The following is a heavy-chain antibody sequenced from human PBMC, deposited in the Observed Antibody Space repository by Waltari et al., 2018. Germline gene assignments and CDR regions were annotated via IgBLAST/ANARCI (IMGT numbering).Heavy chain of an antibody. J-gene: IGHJ5*01. CDR2: VSYVASP. V-gene: IGHV4-30-4*08. CDR1: GVSVNSDTHF. D-gene: IGHD6-19*01. Sequence: QVQLQESGPGLVKPSETLSLTCSVSGVSVNSDTHFWNWVRQAPGKGLEWIGYVSYVASPYYIPSLQSRVSVSADTSKNQFSLELRHVTAADTGIYYCARGMLSGYWLAWFDSWGEGTLVTVSS. CDR3: ARGMLSGYWLAWFDS.